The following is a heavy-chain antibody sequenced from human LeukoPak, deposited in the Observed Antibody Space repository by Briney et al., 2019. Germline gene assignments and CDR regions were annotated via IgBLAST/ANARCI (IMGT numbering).Heavy chain of an antibody. CDR3: ARGYCGGDCYSTPYFQY. V-gene: IGHV4-61*01. CDR2: FSYTGST. J-gene: IGHJ1*01. CDR1: GGSVSSGSYY. Sequence: SETLSLTCTVSGGSVSSGSYYWSWIRQPPGKGLEWIGYFSYTGSTNYNPSLKSRVTISVDTSKNQFPLKMTSVTAADTAVYYCARGYCGGDCYSTPYFQYWGQGTLVPVSS. D-gene: IGHD2-21*02.